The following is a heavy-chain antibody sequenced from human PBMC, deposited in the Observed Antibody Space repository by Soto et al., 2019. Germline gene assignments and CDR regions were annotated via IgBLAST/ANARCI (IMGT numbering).Heavy chain of an antibody. D-gene: IGHD6-19*01. V-gene: IGHV3-74*01. CDR2: INSDGSSI. J-gene: IGHJ4*02. CDR3: ARETGYSSGWRQDY. CDR1: GFTFSSYW. Sequence: PGGSLRLSCAASGFTFSSYWMHWVRQAPGKGLVWVSRINSDGSSISYAESVKGRFTISRDNAKNTLYLQMNSLRVEDKAVYYCARETGYSSGWRQDYWGQGTLVTVSS.